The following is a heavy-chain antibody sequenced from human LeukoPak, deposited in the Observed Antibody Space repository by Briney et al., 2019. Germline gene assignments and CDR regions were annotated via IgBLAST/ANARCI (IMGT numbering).Heavy chain of an antibody. D-gene: IGHD7-27*01. Sequence: GGSLRLSCAASGFTFSSYGMHWVRQAPGKGLEWVAFIRYDGSNKYYADSVKGRFTISRDNSKNTLYPQMNSLRAEDTAVYYCAAPGDPYTYYFDYWGQGTLVTVSS. V-gene: IGHV3-30*02. CDR3: AAPGDPYTYYFDY. J-gene: IGHJ4*02. CDR2: IRYDGSNK. CDR1: GFTFSSYG.